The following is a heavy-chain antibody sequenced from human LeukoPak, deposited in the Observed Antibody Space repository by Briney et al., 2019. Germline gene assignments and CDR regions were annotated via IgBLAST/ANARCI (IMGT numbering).Heavy chain of an antibody. CDR3: ARGETYYYDTSGYFIFDY. J-gene: IGHJ4*02. CDR2: INHSENT. CDR1: GGSFSGYY. Sequence: PSETLSLTCAVYGGSFSGYYWTWIRQPPGKGLEWIGDINHSENTNYNPSLKSRVTISVDTSKNQFSLKLSSVTAADTAVYYCARGETYYYDTSGYFIFDYWGQGTLVTVSS. D-gene: IGHD3-22*01. V-gene: IGHV4-34*01.